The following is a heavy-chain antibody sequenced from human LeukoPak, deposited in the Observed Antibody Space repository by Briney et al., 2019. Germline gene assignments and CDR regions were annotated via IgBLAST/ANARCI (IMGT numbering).Heavy chain of an antibody. CDR2: ISSSGDTV. CDR1: GFTFSNYE. CDR3: ARWFCTSTSCHYYYYGMDV. D-gene: IGHD2-2*01. V-gene: IGHV3-48*03. Sequence: GGSLRLSCAASGFTFSNYEMNWVRQAPGKGLEWVSFISSSGDTVNYVDSVKGRFTISRDNAKNSLFLQMNSLRAEDTAVYYCARWFCTSTSCHYYYYGMDVWGQGTTVTVSS. J-gene: IGHJ6*02.